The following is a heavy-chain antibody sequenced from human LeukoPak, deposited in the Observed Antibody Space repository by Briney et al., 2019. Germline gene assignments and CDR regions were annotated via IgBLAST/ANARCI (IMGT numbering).Heavy chain of an antibody. CDR3: ANTPIAVASRKLGWFDP. J-gene: IGHJ5*02. Sequence: KPSETLSLTCTVSGGSISSSSYYWGWIRQPPGKGLEWIGSIYYSGSTYYNPSLKSRVTISVDTSKNQFSLKLSSVTAADTAVYYCANTPIAVASRKLGWFDPWGQGTLVTVSS. CDR2: IYYSGST. CDR1: GGSISSSSYY. D-gene: IGHD6-19*01. V-gene: IGHV4-39*01.